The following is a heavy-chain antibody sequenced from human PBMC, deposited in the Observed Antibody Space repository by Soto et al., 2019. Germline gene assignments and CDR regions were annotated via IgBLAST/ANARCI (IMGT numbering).Heavy chain of an antibody. CDR2: IIPLFGTT. CDR3: AAELGFGKLSVV. V-gene: IGHV1-69*01. D-gene: IGHD3-10*01. Sequence: QVQVVQSGVEVRRPGSSVKVSCKASGDTFKNCVISWVRQAPGQGLEWMGGIIPLFGTTDFAQRFQGRLTITTYESTTTAYMELSRLSSEDPATYDCAAELGFGKLSVVWGQGTTVIVSS. J-gene: IGHJ6*02. CDR1: GDTFKNCV.